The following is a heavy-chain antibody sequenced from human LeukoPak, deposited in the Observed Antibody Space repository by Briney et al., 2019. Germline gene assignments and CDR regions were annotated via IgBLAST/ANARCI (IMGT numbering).Heavy chain of an antibody. J-gene: IGHJ6*03. D-gene: IGHD3-16*01. Sequence: SETLSLTCTVSGGSISTYYWSWIRQPPGKGLEWLGYIYYSGSTNYNPSLKSRVTISVDTSKNQFSLKLSSVTAADTAVYYCARAHNMGVYYYYYMDVWGKGTTVTVSS. CDR1: GGSISTYY. CDR3: ARAHNMGVYYYYYMDV. CDR2: IYYSGST. V-gene: IGHV4-59*08.